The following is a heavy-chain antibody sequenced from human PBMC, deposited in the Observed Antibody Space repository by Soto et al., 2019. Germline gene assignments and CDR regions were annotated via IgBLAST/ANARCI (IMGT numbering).Heavy chain of an antibody. CDR2: ISAYNGNT. D-gene: IGHD3-3*01. Sequence: ASVKVSCKASGYTFTSYGISWVRQAPGQGLEWMGWISAYNGNTNYAQKLQGRVTMTTDASTSTAYMELRSLRSDDTAVYYCARDSSGCDFWRGSYDPWGQGTLVTVSS. J-gene: IGHJ5*02. CDR3: ARDSSGCDFWRGSYDP. CDR1: GYTFTSYG. V-gene: IGHV1-18*01.